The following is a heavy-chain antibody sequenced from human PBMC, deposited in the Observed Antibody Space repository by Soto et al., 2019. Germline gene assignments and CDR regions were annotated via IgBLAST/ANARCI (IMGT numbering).Heavy chain of an antibody. Sequence: GGSLRLSCAASGFTFSSYGMHWVRQAPGKGLEWVAVIWYDGSNKYYADSVKGRFTISRDNSKNTLYLQMNSLRAEDTAVYYCASSLRIAVANSYYYYYGMDVWGQGTTVTVSS. D-gene: IGHD6-19*01. CDR2: IWYDGSNK. J-gene: IGHJ6*02. V-gene: IGHV3-33*01. CDR3: ASSLRIAVANSYYYYYGMDV. CDR1: GFTFSSYG.